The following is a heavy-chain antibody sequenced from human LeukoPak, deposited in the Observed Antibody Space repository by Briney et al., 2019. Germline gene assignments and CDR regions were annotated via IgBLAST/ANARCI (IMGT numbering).Heavy chain of an antibody. D-gene: IGHD2-15*01. Sequence: GASLQISCQGSGFSFSTYWIGWVRQLPGKGLEGMGIIYPSNSDTRYSPSFQGQVTISADKSISTAYLQWSSLRASDTAMYYCARAGGFDYWGQGTLVTVSS. J-gene: IGHJ4*02. CDR2: IYPSNSDT. CDR3: ARAGGFDY. V-gene: IGHV5-51*01. CDR1: GFSFSTYW.